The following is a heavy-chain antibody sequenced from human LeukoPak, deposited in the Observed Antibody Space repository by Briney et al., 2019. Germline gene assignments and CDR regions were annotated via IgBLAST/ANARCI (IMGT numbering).Heavy chain of an antibody. Sequence: GESLKISCKGSGYSFTSYWIGWVRQMPGKGLEWMGIIYPGDSDTRYSPSFQGQVIISADKSISTAYLQWSSLKASDTAMYYCAITYLMQYYYYGTDVWGQGTTVTVSS. V-gene: IGHV5-51*01. J-gene: IGHJ6*02. CDR1: GYSFTSYW. D-gene: IGHD2-8*01. CDR2: IYPGDSDT. CDR3: AITYLMQYYYYGTDV.